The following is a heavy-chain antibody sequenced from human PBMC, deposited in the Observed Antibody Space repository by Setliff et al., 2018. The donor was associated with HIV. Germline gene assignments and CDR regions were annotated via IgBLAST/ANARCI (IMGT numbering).Heavy chain of an antibody. CDR1: GYTFTTYG. Sequence: ASVKVSCKASGYTFTTYGISWVRQAPGHGLEWMGWISPYIGHTNYAQNFQGRVTMTTDTSTSTAYMELRSLRSDDTAVYFCARLGSGWSDSYYYAMDVWGQGTTVTVSS. CDR3: ARLGSGWSDSYYYAMDV. CDR2: ISPYIGHT. V-gene: IGHV1-18*01. J-gene: IGHJ6*02. D-gene: IGHD6-19*01.